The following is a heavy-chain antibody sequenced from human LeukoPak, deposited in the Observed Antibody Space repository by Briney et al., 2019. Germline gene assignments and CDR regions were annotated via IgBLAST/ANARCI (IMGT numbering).Heavy chain of an antibody. V-gene: IGHV3-20*04. Sequence: GGSLRLSCAASGFTFSSYWVSWVRQAPGKGLEWVSGINWNGGSTGYADSVKGRFTISRDNAKNSLYLQMNSLRAEDTAVYYCARQRGDILTGYYMPRGFDYWGQGTLVTVSS. CDR2: INWNGGST. J-gene: IGHJ4*02. CDR3: ARQRGDILTGYYMPRGFDY. D-gene: IGHD3-9*01. CDR1: GFTFSSYW.